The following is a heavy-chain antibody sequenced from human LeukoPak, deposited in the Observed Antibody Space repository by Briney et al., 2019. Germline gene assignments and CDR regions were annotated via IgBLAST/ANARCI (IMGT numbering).Heavy chain of an antibody. V-gene: IGHV1-2*02. Sequence: ASVKVYCKASGYTFTGYYMHWVRQAPGQGIEWMGWINPNSGGTNYAQKFQGRVTMTRDTSISTAYMELSRLRSDDTAVYYCARDYNFDYYGSGHAGYYYGMDVWGQGTTVTVSS. J-gene: IGHJ6*02. CDR2: INPNSGGT. D-gene: IGHD3-10*01. CDR3: ARDYNFDYYGSGHAGYYYGMDV. CDR1: GYTFTGYY.